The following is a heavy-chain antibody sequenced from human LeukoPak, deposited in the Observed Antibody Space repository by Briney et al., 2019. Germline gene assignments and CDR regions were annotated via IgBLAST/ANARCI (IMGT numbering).Heavy chain of an antibody. J-gene: IGHJ4*02. V-gene: IGHV4-38-2*02. CDR1: GYSISSGYY. Sequence: SETLSLTCTVSGYSISSGYYWGWIRQPPGKGLEWIGSIYHSGSTYYNPSLKSRVTISVDTSKNQFSLKLSSVTAADTAVYYCASAGQLTRIQLWSYWGQGTLVTVSS. CDR2: IYHSGST. CDR3: ASAGQLTRIQLWSY. D-gene: IGHD5-18*01.